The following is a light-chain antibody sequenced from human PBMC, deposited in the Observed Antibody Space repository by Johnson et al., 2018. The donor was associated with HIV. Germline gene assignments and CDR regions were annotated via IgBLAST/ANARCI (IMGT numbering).Light chain of an antibody. CDR3: GTWDTSLSAYV. Sequence: QSVLTQPPSVSAAPGQKVTISCSGSSSNIGNNYVSWYQQLPGTAPKLLIYDNNKRPSGIPDRFSGSTSATSATLGITGLQTGDEADYYCGTWDTSLSAYVFGTGTKVTVL. V-gene: IGLV1-51*01. J-gene: IGLJ1*01. CDR2: DNN. CDR1: SSNIGNNY.